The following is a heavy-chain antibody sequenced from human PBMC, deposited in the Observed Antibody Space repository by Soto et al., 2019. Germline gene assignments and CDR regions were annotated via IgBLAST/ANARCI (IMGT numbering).Heavy chain of an antibody. J-gene: IGHJ6*02. CDR1: GYTFTGYY. CDR3: ARDLLAAAGGYGMDV. CDR2: INPNSGGT. D-gene: IGHD6-13*01. V-gene: IGHV1-2*02. Sequence: ASVKVSCKASGYTFTGYYMHWVRQAPGQGLEWMGWINPNSGGTNYAQKFQGRVTMTRDTSISTAYMELSRLRSDDTAVYYCARDLLAAAGGYGMDVWGQGTTVTVS.